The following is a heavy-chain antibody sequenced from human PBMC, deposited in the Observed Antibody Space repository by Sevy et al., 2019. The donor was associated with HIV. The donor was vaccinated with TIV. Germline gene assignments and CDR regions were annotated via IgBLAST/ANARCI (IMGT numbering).Heavy chain of an antibody. CDR2: SGNT. J-gene: IGHJ4*02. CDR3: ARGGPKQQKLDYFDY. Sequence: SETLSLTCTVSGVSMSPYYWAWIRQPPGKGLECIGFSGNTNYNPSLKTRVTTSVDTSKNQFSLKLSSVTAADTAIYYCARGGPKQQKLDYFDYWGQGTLVTVSS. D-gene: IGHD6-13*01. V-gene: IGHV4-59*01. CDR1: GVSMSPYY.